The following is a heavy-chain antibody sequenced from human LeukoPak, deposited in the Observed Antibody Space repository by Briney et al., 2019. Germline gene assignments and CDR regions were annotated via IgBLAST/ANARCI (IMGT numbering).Heavy chain of an antibody. CDR1: GFTFSSYS. Sequence: GGSLRLSCAASGFTFSSYSMNWVRQAPGKGLEWVSYISSSSSTIYYADSVKGRFTISRDNAKNSLYLQMNSLRAEDTAVYYCASESPYYYLWAFDIWGQGTMVTVSS. V-gene: IGHV3-48*01. D-gene: IGHD3-3*01. J-gene: IGHJ3*02. CDR3: ASESPYYYLWAFDI. CDR2: ISSSSSTI.